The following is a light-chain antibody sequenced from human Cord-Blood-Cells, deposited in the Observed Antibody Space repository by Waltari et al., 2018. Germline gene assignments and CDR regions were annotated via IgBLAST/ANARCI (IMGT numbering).Light chain of an antibody. J-gene: IGLJ3*02. V-gene: IGLV1-47*01. CDR3: AAWDDSLSGPWV. Sequence: QSVLTQPPSASGTPGQRLTISCSGSSSNIGSTYVYWYQQLPGTAPKLLIYRNKKRPSGVPDRFSGAKAGTSASLAISGLRSEDEADYYCAAWDDSLSGPWVFGGGTKLTVL. CDR2: RNK. CDR1: SSNIGSTY.